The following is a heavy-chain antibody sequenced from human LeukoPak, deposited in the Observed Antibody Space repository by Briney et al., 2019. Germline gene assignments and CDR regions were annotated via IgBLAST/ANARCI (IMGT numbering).Heavy chain of an antibody. Sequence: ASVKVSCKASGYTFTSYGIRWVRQAPGQGLEWMGWTSDYNGNTNYAQKLQGRVSMTTDTSTSTAYMELRSLRSDDTAVYYCARDLIVGSSRAATFDYWGQGTLVIVSS. CDR1: GYTFTSYG. V-gene: IGHV1-18*01. J-gene: IGHJ4*02. CDR2: TSDYNGNT. D-gene: IGHD1-26*01. CDR3: ARDLIVGSSRAATFDY.